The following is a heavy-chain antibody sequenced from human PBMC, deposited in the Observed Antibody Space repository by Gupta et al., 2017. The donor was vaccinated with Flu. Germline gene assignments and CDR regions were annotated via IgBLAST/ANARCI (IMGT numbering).Heavy chain of an antibody. CDR1: GFTFSTYD. CDR3: AKSLGHWYFDL. D-gene: IGHD7-27*01. J-gene: IGHJ2*01. V-gene: IGHV3-23*01. CDR2: IGLSGGTT. Sequence: GFTFSTYDMSWVRQAPGKGLEWVSAIGLSGGTTYADSVKGRFIISRDNTRNTLYLQMNSLRADDTAVYYCAKSLGHWYFDLWGRGTLATVSS.